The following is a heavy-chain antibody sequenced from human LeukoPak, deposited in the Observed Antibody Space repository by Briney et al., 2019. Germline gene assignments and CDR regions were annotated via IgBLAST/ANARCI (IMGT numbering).Heavy chain of an antibody. Sequence: SETLSLTCTVSGGSISSGSYYWSWIRQPAGKGLEWIGRIYTSGSTNYNPSLKSRVTISVDTSKNQFSLKLSSVTAADTAVYYCARWYYDFWSGYYTSFDIWGQGTMVTVSS. CDR1: GGSISSGSYY. J-gene: IGHJ3*02. CDR3: ARWYYDFWSGYYTSFDI. V-gene: IGHV4-61*02. CDR2: IYTSGST. D-gene: IGHD3-3*01.